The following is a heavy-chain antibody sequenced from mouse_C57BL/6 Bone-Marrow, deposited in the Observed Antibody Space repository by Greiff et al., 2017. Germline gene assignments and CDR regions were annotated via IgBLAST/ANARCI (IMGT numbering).Heavy chain of an antibody. V-gene: IGHV2-9*01. J-gene: IGHJ4*01. Sequence: QVQLKESGPGLVAPSQSLSITCTVSGFSLTSYGVDWVRQPPGKGLEWLGVIWGGGSTTYNSALMSRLSISKDNSKSQVFLKMNSLQTDDTAMYYCALRQLRLRKGPAMDYWGQGTSVTVSS. CDR1: GFSLTSYG. CDR3: ALRQLRLRKGPAMDY. D-gene: IGHD3-2*02. CDR2: IWGGGST.